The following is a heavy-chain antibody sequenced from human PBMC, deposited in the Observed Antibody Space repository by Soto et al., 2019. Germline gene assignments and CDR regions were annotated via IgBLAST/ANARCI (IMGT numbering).Heavy chain of an antibody. CDR3: ARTTAVPNTLRSRYFFDY. V-gene: IGHV4-61*01. J-gene: IGHJ4*02. D-gene: IGHD4-17*01. CDR2: VYYSGTT. CDR1: GGSVSDKTYY. Sequence: SETLSLTCSVSGGSVSDKTYYWSWIRQPPGRRLEWIGCVYYSGTTNYNPSLKSRVTISVDLSKNRFSLRLSSVTTADTALYYCARTTAVPNTLRSRYFFDYWGQGTLVTVSS.